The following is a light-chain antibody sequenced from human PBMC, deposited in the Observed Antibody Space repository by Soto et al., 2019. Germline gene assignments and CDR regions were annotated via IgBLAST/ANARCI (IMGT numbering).Light chain of an antibody. V-gene: IGKV3-20*01. J-gene: IGKJ1*01. CDR2: CAS. Sequence: EIVLTQSPGTLSLSPGERATLSCRASQSVSSSYLAWYQQKPGQAPRLLIYCASSRATGIPDRFSGSGSGTDFTLTISKLEPEDFAVYYCQHYGTSPRTFGQGTRVEIK. CDR3: QHYGTSPRT. CDR1: QSVSSSY.